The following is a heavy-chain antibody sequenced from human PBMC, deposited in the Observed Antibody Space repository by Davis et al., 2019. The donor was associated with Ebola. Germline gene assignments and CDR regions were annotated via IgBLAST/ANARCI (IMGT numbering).Heavy chain of an antibody. D-gene: IGHD6-13*01. Sequence: ASVKVSCKASGYTFTSYDINWVRQATGQGLEWMGWMNPNSGNTGYAQKFQGRVTMTRNTSISTAYMELSSLRSEDTAVYYCALATTAGSWPRKYYYYGMDVWGQGTTVTVSS. CDR1: GYTFTSYD. J-gene: IGHJ6*02. V-gene: IGHV1-8*01. CDR3: ALATTAGSWPRKYYYYGMDV. CDR2: MNPNSGNT.